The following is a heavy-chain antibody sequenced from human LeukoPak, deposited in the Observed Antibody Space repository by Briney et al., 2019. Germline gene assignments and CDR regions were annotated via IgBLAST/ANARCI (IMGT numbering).Heavy chain of an antibody. J-gene: IGHJ4*02. CDR2: ISTSGNTI. CDR3: ARGWGHFDY. CDR1: GFTFSSYA. D-gene: IGHD1-26*01. Sequence: GGSLRLSCAASGFTFSSYAMSWVRQAPGKGLEWVPYISTSGNTIYYADSVKGRFTISRDNAKNSLYLQMNSLRAEDTAVYYCARGWGHFDYWGQGTLVTVSS. V-gene: IGHV3-48*04.